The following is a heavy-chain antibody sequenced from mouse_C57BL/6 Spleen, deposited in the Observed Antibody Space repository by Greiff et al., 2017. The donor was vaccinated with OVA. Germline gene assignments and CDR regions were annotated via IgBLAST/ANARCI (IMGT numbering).Heavy chain of an antibody. Sequence: EVQLVESGGGLVKPGGSLKLSCAASGFTFSSYAMSWVRQTPEKRLEWVATISDGGSYTYYPDNVKGRFTISRDNAKNNLYLQMSHLKSEDTAMYYCARGAPIATVVAHFDYWGQGTTLTVSS. J-gene: IGHJ2*01. CDR3: ARGAPIATVVAHFDY. CDR1: GFTFSSYA. D-gene: IGHD1-1*01. V-gene: IGHV5-4*01. CDR2: ISDGGSYT.